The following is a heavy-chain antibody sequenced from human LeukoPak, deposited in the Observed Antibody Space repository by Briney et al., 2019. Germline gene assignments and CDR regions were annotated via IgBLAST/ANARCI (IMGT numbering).Heavy chain of an antibody. Sequence: ASVKVSCKPSGYTFTTYGISWVRQAPGQGLEWMGWSSTYNINTQYAQKFQGRVTLTTDTSTSTAYMELKSLRSDDTAVYYCAREGGAPGLGIFDFWGQGTLVTVSS. J-gene: IGHJ4*02. CDR1: GYTFTTYG. V-gene: IGHV1-18*01. CDR2: SSTYNINT. CDR3: AREGGAPGLGIFDF. D-gene: IGHD3-16*01.